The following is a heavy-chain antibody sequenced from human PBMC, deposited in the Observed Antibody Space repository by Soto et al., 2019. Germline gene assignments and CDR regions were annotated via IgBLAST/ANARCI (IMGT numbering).Heavy chain of an antibody. V-gene: IGHV3-11*01. D-gene: IGHD3-10*01. CDR1: GFTFSDYD. CDR3: ARDGSSFGSPLLEIGHYSYYGVDV. J-gene: IGHJ6*02. Sequence: QVQLVESGGDLVKPGGSLRLSCAAFGFTFSDYDMSWIRQAPGKGLEWVSYISSSGSIRYYADSVKGRFTISRDNAKKSLNLQMNSLRADDTAVYYCARDGSSFGSPLLEIGHYSYYGVDVWGQGTTVTVSS. CDR2: ISSSGSIR.